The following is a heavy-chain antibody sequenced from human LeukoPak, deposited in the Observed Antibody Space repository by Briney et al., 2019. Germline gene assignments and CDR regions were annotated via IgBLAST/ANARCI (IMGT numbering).Heavy chain of an antibody. CDR3: ANVYYFGSGTYESRYFDY. CDR1: GFTFSSYS. V-gene: IGHV3-23*01. J-gene: IGHJ4*02. Sequence: GGSLRLSCAASGFTFSSYSMNWVRQAPGKGLEWVSAISGSGGSTYYADSVKGRFTISRDNSKNTLYLQMNSLRAEDTAVYYCANVYYFGSGTYESRYFDYWGQGTLVTVSS. D-gene: IGHD3-10*01. CDR2: ISGSGGST.